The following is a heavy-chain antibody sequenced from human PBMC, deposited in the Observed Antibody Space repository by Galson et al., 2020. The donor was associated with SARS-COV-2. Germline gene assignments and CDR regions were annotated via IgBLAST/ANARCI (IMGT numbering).Heavy chain of an antibody. Sequence: GESLKISCQGSEHRFIYYWIGWVRQMPGKGLEWMGVIYPLDSQTTYNPSFQGQVTISVDKSIRTAYLQWNSLKVSDTAMYFCARPRYSTSWPEAFDKWGQGTMVTVSS. CDR2: IYPLDSQT. J-gene: IGHJ3*02. V-gene: IGHV5-51*01. D-gene: IGHD6-13*01. CDR3: ARPRYSTSWPEAFDK. CDR1: EHRFIYYW.